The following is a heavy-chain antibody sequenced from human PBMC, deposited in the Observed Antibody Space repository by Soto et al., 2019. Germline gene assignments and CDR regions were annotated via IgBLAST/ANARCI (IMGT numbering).Heavy chain of an antibody. D-gene: IGHD3-22*01. CDR1: GFTFSSYA. CDR3: AKGSYYYDSSGYYSSAY. J-gene: IGHJ4*02. V-gene: IGHV3-23*01. Sequence: GGSLRLSCAASGFTFSSYAMSWVRQAPGKGLEWVSAISGSGGSTYYADSVKGRFTISRDNSKNTLYLQMNSLRAEDTAVYYCAKGSYYYDSSGYYSSAYWGQGTLVTVSS. CDR2: ISGSGGST.